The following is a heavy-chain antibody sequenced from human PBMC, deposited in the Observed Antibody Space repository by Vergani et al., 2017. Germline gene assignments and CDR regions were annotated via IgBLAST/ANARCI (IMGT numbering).Heavy chain of an antibody. J-gene: IGHJ6*02. D-gene: IGHD2-2*01. CDR2: ISAYNGNT. CDR1: GYTFTSYG. V-gene: IGHV1-18*04. Sequence: QVQLVQSGAEVKKPGASVKVSCKASGYTFTSYGISWVRQAPGQGLEWMGWISAYNGNTNYAQKLQGRATMTTDTSTSTAYMELRSLRSADTAVYYCARDPDIVVVPAAPYYYYYYGMDVWGQGTTVTVSS. CDR3: ARDPDIVVVPAAPYYYYYYGMDV.